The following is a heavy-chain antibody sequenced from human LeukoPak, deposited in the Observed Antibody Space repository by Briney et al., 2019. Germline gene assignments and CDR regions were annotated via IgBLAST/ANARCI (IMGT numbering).Heavy chain of an antibody. V-gene: IGHV3-21*01. CDR2: ISSSSSYI. CDR3: ASTPPPRITMVRGVISYFDY. CDR1: RFTFSSYS. Sequence: GGSLRLSCAASRFTFSSYSMNWVRQAPGKGLEWVSSISSSSSYIYYADSVKGRFTISRDNAKNSLYLQMNSLRAEDTAVYYCASTPPPRITMVRGVISYFDYWGQGTLVTVSS. D-gene: IGHD3-10*01. J-gene: IGHJ4*02.